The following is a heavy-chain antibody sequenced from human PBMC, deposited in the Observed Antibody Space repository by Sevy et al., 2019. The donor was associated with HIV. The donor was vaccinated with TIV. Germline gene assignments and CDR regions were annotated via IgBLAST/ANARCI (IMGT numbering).Heavy chain of an antibody. CDR3: ARGKGHGTAVTDAFDI. V-gene: IGHV3-48*01. Sequence: GGSLRLSCVFTFSDYSMNWVRQAPGRGLEWVSYITSNSRTIYYADSVKGGFTVSRDNGKNLLYLQMNSLRVEDTAVYFCARGKGHGTAVTDAFDIWGQGTVVTVSS. J-gene: IGHJ3*02. CDR1: FTFSDYS. CDR2: ITSNSRTI. D-gene: IGHD4-17*01.